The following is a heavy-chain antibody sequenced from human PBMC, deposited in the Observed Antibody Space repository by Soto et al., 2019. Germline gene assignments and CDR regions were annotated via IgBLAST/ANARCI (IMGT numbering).Heavy chain of an antibody. J-gene: IGHJ4*02. CDR1: GFNLSDYS. Sequence: QVQLVESGGGVVQPGRSLRLSCVASGFNLSDYSSHWDRQAPGKGLEWVAVISYDGRNKYYADSVKGRFTISRDNSKNTVYLQMNSLRSEDTAVYYCARWLLVTARYDCWGQGTQVTVSS. CDR3: ARWLLVTARYDC. D-gene: IGHD2-21*02. CDR2: ISYDGRNK. V-gene: IGHV3-30*04.